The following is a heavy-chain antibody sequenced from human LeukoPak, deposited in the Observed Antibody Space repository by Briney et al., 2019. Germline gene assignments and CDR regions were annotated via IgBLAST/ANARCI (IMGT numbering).Heavy chain of an antibody. CDR1: GGSFSGYY. CDR3: ARHYGP. J-gene: IGHJ5*02. CDR2: INHSGST. V-gene: IGHV4-34*01. Sequence: SSETPSLTCAVYGGSFSGYYWSWIRQPPGKGLEWIGEINHSGSTYYNPSLKSRVTISVDTSKNQFSLKLNSVTAADTAVYYCARHYGPWGQGTLVTVSS. D-gene: IGHD3-16*01.